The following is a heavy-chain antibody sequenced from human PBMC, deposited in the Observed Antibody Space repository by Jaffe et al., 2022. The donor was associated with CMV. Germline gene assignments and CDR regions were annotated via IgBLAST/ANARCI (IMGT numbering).Heavy chain of an antibody. J-gene: IGHJ4*02. V-gene: IGHV1-2*06. CDR2: LDPNNGDT. CDR1: GYTFTGYS. CDR3: ATDIIKVTPGDH. D-gene: IGHD2-21*02. Sequence: QVQLVQSGAEVKKPGASVRVSCKASGYTFTGYSIHWVRQAPGQGLEWMALLDPNNGDTRFSQKFRVRVTLTRDTSITTAYMELHSLTSDDTAVYYCATDIIKVTPGDHWGQGTLVTVSS.